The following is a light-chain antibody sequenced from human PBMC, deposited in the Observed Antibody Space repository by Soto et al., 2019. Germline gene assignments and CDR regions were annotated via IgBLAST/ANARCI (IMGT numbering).Light chain of an antibody. V-gene: IGKV1-39*01. J-gene: IGKJ2*01. CDR3: QQSYSTPPST. Sequence: DIQMTQSPSSLSTSVGDRVTITCRASQYINNYLNWYQQKPGKAPKLLIFAAYNLQSGVPSRFSGSGSGTDFTLTIRSLQPEDFATYYCQQSYSTPPSTFGQGTKLDMK. CDR2: AAY. CDR1: QYINNY.